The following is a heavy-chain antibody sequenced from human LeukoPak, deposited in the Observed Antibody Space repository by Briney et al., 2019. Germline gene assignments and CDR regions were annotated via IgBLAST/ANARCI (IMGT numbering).Heavy chain of an antibody. CDR1: GGSISSYY. D-gene: IGHD6-13*01. J-gene: IGHJ4*02. Sequence: SETLSLTCTVSGGSISSYYWSWIRQPPGKGLEWIGYIYYSGSTNYNPSLKSRVTISVDTSKNQFSLKLSSVTAADTAVYYCARATRIAAAGIDYWGQGTLVTVSS. CDR2: IYYSGST. CDR3: ARATRIAAAGIDY. V-gene: IGHV4-59*01.